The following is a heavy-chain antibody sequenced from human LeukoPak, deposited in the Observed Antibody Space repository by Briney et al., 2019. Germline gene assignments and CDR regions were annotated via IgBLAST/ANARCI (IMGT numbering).Heavy chain of an antibody. V-gene: IGHV3-21*01. CDR3: ATTPDSNYDFWSGYYPLNYYGMDV. J-gene: IGHJ6*02. D-gene: IGHD3-3*01. CDR2: ISSSSSYI. CDR1: GFTFSSYS. Sequence: PGGSLRLSCAASGFTFSSYSMNWVRQAPGKGLEWVSSISSSSSYIYYADSVKGRFTISRDNAKNSLYLQMNSLRAEDTAVYYCATTPDSNYDFWSGYYPLNYYGMDVWGQGTTVTVSS.